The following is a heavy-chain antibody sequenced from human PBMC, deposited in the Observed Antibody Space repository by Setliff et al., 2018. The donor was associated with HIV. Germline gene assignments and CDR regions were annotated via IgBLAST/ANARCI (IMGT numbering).Heavy chain of an antibody. D-gene: IGHD3-10*01. CDR3: ARGNSTKRGFDY. Sequence: SQTLSLTCAISGDTISSNSVSWNWIRRSPSRGLEWLGRTYYRSKWYNDYAVSVKSRMTFNPDTSKNQFSLQLNSVTPEDTAVYFCARGNSTKRGFDYWGLGTLVTVSS. CDR1: GDTISSNSVS. J-gene: IGHJ4*02. CDR2: TYYRSKWYN. V-gene: IGHV6-1*01.